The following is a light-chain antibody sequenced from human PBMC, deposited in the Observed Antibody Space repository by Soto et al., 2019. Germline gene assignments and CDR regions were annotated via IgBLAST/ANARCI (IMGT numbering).Light chain of an antibody. CDR1: SSDVGGYNA. J-gene: IGLJ1*01. V-gene: IGLV2-14*01. Sequence: QSALTQPASVSGSPGQSITISCTGTSSDVGGYNAVSWYQQHPGKAPKLMIYDVTNRRSGASNRFSGSKSGNTASLTISGLQAEDEADYYCGSYATGGAYVFGTGTKLTVL. CDR2: DVT. CDR3: GSYATGGAYV.